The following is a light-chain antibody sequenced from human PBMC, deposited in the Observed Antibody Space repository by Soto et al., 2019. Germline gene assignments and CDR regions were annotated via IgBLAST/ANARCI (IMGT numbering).Light chain of an antibody. V-gene: IGKV1-5*01. J-gene: IGKJ1*01. CDR2: DAS. CDR3: QHYSDSSGA. Sequence: IHLTQSPSTLSASVGDRVTITCGTSQSIGTWLAWYQQKPGKAPTLLIFDASTLESGVPSRFSGSGSGTDFTLTISSLQPDDFATYYCQHYSDSSGAFGQGTKVDIK. CDR1: QSIGTW.